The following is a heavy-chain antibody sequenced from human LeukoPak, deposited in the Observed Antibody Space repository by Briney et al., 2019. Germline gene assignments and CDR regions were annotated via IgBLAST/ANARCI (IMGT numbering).Heavy chain of an antibody. CDR2: MNSKTDGGTT. V-gene: IGHV3-15*01. D-gene: IGHD6-19*01. J-gene: IGHJ4*02. Sequence: GGSLRLSCAASGFTFSNAWMSWVCQAPGKGLEWVGRMNSKTDGGTTDYAAPVKGRFTISRDDSKNTLYLQMNSLKTEDTAVYYCTSRGWKRDWGQGTLVTASS. CDR3: TSRGWKRD. CDR1: GFTFSNAW.